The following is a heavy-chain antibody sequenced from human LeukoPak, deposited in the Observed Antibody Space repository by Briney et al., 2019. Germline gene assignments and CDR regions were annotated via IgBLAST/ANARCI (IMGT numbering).Heavy chain of an antibody. CDR3: AKDDRIAARRGPLDY. J-gene: IGHJ4*02. CDR2: ISYDGSNN. Sequence: GRSLRLSCAASGFTFSSYGMHWVRQAPGKGLEWVAVISYDGSNNYYADSVKGRFTISRDNSKNTLYLQMNSLRAEDTAVYYCAKDDRIAARRGPLDYWGQGTLVTVSS. D-gene: IGHD6-6*01. CDR1: GFTFSSYG. V-gene: IGHV3-30*18.